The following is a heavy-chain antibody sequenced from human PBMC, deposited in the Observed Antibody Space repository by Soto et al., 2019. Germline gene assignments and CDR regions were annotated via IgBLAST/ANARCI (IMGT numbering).Heavy chain of an antibody. CDR1: GFPFSDAW. Sequence: PGGSLRLSCAASGFPFSDAWINWVRQAPGKGLEWVAVISYDGNNEYYADSVKGRFTISKDNSKNTLYLQMNSLRGEDTAVYYCARNAPPDYWGQGTLVTVSS. V-gene: IGHV3-30-3*01. J-gene: IGHJ4*02. CDR2: ISYDGNNE. CDR3: ARNAPPDY.